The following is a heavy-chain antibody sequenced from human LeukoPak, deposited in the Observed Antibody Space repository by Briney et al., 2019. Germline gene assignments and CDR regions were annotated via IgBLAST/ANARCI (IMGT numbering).Heavy chain of an antibody. CDR3: ARVKDYGDYVSY. CDR1: GGSFSGYD. V-gene: IGHV4-34*01. D-gene: IGHD4-17*01. CDR2: IYHSGST. Sequence: SETLSLTCAVYGGSFSGYDWSWIRQPPGKGLEWIGSIYHSGSTYYNPSLKSRVTISVDTSKNQFSLKLSSVTAADTAVYYCARVKDYGDYVSYWGQGTLVTVSS. J-gene: IGHJ4*02.